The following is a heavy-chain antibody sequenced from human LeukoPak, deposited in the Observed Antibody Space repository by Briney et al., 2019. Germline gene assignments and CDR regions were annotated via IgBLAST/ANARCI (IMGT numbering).Heavy chain of an antibody. CDR1: GGSFNDYF. Sequence: SETLSLTCAVYGGSFNDYFWTWIRQPPGKGLEWIGEINHRGSTNYNPSLKSRVTISVDTSKNQFSLKLSSVTAADTAVYYCARVYYYDSSGPFDYWGQGTLVTVSS. J-gene: IGHJ4*02. D-gene: IGHD3-22*01. V-gene: IGHV4-34*01. CDR2: INHRGST. CDR3: ARVYYYDSSGPFDY.